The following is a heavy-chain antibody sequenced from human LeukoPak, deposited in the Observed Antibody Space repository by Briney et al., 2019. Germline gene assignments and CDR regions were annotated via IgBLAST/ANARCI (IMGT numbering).Heavy chain of an antibody. D-gene: IGHD3-10*01. CDR2: ISSSSSYI. Sequence: GGSLRLSCAASGFTFSSYSMNWVPQAPGKGLEWVSSISSSSSYIYYADSVKGRFTISRDNAKNSLCLQMNSLIAEDTAVYYCARDPMVRGVSDAFDIWGQGTMVTVSS. J-gene: IGHJ3*02. CDR1: GFTFSSYS. CDR3: ARDPMVRGVSDAFDI. V-gene: IGHV3-21*01.